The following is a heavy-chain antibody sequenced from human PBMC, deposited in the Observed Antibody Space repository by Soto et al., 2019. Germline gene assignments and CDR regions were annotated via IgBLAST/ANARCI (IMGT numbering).Heavy chain of an antibody. J-gene: IGHJ4*02. CDR2: IYHSGST. CDR3: ASGRPTALDY. V-gene: IGHV4-30-2*01. CDR1: GGSISSGGYS. Sequence: SETLSLTCAVSGGSISSGGYSWYWIRQPPGKGLEWIGYIYHSGSTYYNPSLKSRVTISVDRSKNQFSLKLTSVTAADTAVYYCASGRPTALDYWGQGTLVTVSS. D-gene: IGHD1-26*01.